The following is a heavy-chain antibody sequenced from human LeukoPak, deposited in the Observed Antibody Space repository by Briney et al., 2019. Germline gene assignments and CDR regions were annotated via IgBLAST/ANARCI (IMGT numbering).Heavy chain of an antibody. V-gene: IGHV1-2*02. CDR3: ATRYCSSTSCYPDY. CDR1: GYTFTGYY. CDR2: INPNSGGT. J-gene: IGHJ4*02. Sequence: GASVKVSCKASGYTFTGYYMHWVRQAPGQGLEWMGWINPNSGGTNYAQKFQGRVTMTRDTSISTAYMELSRLRSDDTAVYYCATRYCSSTSCYPDYWGQGTLVTVSS. D-gene: IGHD2-2*01.